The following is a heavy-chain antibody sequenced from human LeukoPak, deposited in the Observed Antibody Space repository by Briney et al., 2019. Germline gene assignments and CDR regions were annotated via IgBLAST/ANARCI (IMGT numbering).Heavy chain of an antibody. V-gene: IGHV5-51*01. CDR1: GYSFTTYW. CDR2: IYPLDSDT. D-gene: IGHD2-2*01. Sequence: GESLKISCKGFGYSFTTYWIGWVRQMPGKGLEWMGIIYPLDSDTRYSPSFQGQVTISADKSISTAYLQWSRLKASDTAVYYCARSPAGWFDSWGQGTLVTVSS. J-gene: IGHJ5*01. CDR3: ARSPAGWFDS.